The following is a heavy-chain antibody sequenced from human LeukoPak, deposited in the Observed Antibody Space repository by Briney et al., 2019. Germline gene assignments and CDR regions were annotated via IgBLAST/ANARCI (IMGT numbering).Heavy chain of an antibody. V-gene: IGHV3-7*01. J-gene: IGHJ4*02. CDR2: INQDGSDRSDK. D-gene: IGHD3-10*01. CDR3: ATHPGDYWFGYLQL. CDR1: GFTFSRYW. Sequence: GGSLRLSCAASGFTFSRYWMSWVRQAPGKGLEWVAQINQDGSDRSDKYYVDSVKGRFTVSRDNAKNSLYLQMNNLRVEDTAVYCCATHPGDYWFGYLQLWGQGTLVTVSS.